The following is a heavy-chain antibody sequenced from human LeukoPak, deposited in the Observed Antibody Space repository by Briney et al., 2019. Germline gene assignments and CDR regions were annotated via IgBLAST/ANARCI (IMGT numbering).Heavy chain of an antibody. J-gene: IGHJ4*02. CDR3: ATGITMVRGVSDY. CDR2: FDPEDGET. V-gene: IGHV1-24*01. D-gene: IGHD3-10*01. CDR1: GYTLTELS. Sequence: GASVKVSCKVSGYTLTELSMHWVRQAPGKGLERMGGFDPEDGETIYAQKFQGRVTMTEDTSTDTAYMELSSLRSEDTAVYYCATGITMVRGVSDYWGQGTLVTVSS.